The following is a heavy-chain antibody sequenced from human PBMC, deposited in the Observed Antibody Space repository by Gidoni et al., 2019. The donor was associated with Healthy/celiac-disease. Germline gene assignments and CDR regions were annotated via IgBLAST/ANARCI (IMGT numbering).Heavy chain of an antibody. J-gene: IGHJ3*02. D-gene: IGHD3-9*01. Sequence: HVQLQESGPGLVKPSQPLSLPCTFSGVSISSGGYYWSWLRQHPGKGLEWIGYIYYSGSTYYNPYLKSRVTISVDTSKNQFSLKLSSVTAAETAVYYCARDPPFDTGEFNIWGQGTMVTVSS. CDR2: IYYSGST. CDR1: GVSISSGGYY. CDR3: ARDPPFDTGEFNI. V-gene: IGHV4-31*03.